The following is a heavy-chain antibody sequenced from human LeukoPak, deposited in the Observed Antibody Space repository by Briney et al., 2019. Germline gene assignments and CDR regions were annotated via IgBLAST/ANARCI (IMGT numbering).Heavy chain of an antibody. CDR1: GFTFSSYC. CDR3: ANRYCRGGTCYPLDF. D-gene: IGHD2-15*01. Sequence: GGSLRLSCVASGFTFSSYCMHWVRQAPGKGLEWVSAISGGGGSTYYADSVKGRFTISRDNSKNTLFMQMNSLRAEDTAVYYCANRYCRGGTCYPLDFWGQRPRLTVSS. V-gene: IGHV3-23*01. CDR2: ISGGGGST. J-gene: IGHJ4*02.